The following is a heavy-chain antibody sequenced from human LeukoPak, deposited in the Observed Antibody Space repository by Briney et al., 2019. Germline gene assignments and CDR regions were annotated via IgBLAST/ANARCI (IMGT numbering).Heavy chain of an antibody. D-gene: IGHD6-19*01. V-gene: IGHV3-48*04. CDR3: ARCPLGSSGFYGMDV. CDR2: ISSSSSTI. Sequence: GGSLRLSCAASGFTFSSYSMNWVRQAPGKGLEWVSYISSSSSTIYYADSVKGRFTISRDNAKNSLYLQMNSLRAEDTAVYYCARCPLGSSGFYGMDVWGQGTAVTVSS. J-gene: IGHJ6*02. CDR1: GFTFSSYS.